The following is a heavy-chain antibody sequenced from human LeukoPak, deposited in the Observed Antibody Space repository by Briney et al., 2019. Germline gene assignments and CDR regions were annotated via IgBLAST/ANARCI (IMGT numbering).Heavy chain of an antibody. D-gene: IGHD2-15*01. CDR1: GYSLRGYY. CDR2: INPNTGET. Sequence: GASVKVSCKASGYSLRGYYILWVRQAPGQGLEWMGWINPNTGETQYAQTFQGRVSMVTDTSAGTAYLDLRGLESDDTAIYYCARSSRGGGPSAVLGRTPPKNDFYYYFMDIWGQGTTVTVSS. CDR3: ARSSRGGGPSAVLGRTPPKNDFYYYFMDI. J-gene: IGHJ6*03. V-gene: IGHV1-2*02.